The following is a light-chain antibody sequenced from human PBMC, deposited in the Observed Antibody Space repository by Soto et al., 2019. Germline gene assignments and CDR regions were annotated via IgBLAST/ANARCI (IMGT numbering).Light chain of an antibody. CDR1: SSDVGGYND. CDR3: CSYAGSVI. CDR2: DVS. Sequence: QSALTQPRAVSGSPGQSVTISCTGTSSDVGGYNDVSWYQQYPGKAPKLMIYDVSKRPSGVPDRFSGSKSGNTASLTVSGLQADDEAEYYCCSYAGSVIFGGGIKLTVL. J-gene: IGLJ2*01. V-gene: IGLV2-11*01.